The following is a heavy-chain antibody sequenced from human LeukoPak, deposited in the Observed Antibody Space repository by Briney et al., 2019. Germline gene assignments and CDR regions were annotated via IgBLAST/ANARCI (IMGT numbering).Heavy chain of an antibody. D-gene: IGHD6-13*01. J-gene: IGHJ4*02. V-gene: IGHV3-21*01. Sequence: GGSLRLSCAPSGFTFSSYSMNWVRQAPGKGLEWVSSISSSSSYIYYADSVKGRFTISRDNAKNSLYLQMNSLRAEDTAVYYCARGWGAAAATPRGYWGQGTLVTVSS. CDR3: ARGWGAAAATPRGY. CDR2: ISSSSSYI. CDR1: GFTFSSYS.